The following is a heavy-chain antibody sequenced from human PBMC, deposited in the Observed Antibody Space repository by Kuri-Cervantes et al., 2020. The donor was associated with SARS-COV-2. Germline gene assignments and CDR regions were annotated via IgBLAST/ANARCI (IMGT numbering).Heavy chain of an antibody. J-gene: IGHJ4*02. V-gene: IGHV4-34*01. CDR2: INHSGST. D-gene: IGHD3-22*01. CDR3: ARATYYYDSSGYYSDY. Sequence: GSLRLSCAVYGGSFSGYYWSWIRQPPGKGLEWIGEINHSGSTSYNPSLKSRVTISVDTSKNQFSLKLSSVTAADTAVYYCARATYYYDSSGYYSDYWGQGTLVTVSS. CDR1: GGSFSGYY.